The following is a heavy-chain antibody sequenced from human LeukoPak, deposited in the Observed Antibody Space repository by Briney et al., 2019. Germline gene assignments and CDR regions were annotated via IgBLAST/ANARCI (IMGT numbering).Heavy chain of an antibody. J-gene: IGHJ4*02. CDR1: GYTFTSYA. CDR2: INAGNGNT. Sequence: ASVKLSCKASGYTFTSYAMHWVRQAPGQRLEWMGWINAGNGNTKYSQKFQGRVTITRDTSASTAYMELSSLRSEDTAVYYCASSTVSVAGTDYFDYWGQGTLVTVSS. V-gene: IGHV1-3*01. D-gene: IGHD6-19*01. CDR3: ASSTVSVAGTDYFDY.